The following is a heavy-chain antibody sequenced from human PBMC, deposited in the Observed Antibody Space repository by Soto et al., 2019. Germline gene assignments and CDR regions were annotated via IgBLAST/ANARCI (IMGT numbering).Heavy chain of an antibody. D-gene: IGHD2-8*02. Sequence: EVQLVESGGGLVKPGGSLRLSCAASGFTFSSYSMNWVRQAPGKGLEWVSSISSSSSYIYYADSVKGRFTISRDNAKNSLYLQMNSLRAEDTAVYYCARDFCGVCPMDVWGKGTTVTVSS. CDR1: GFTFSSYS. V-gene: IGHV3-21*01. CDR3: ARDFCGVCPMDV. J-gene: IGHJ6*03. CDR2: ISSSSSYI.